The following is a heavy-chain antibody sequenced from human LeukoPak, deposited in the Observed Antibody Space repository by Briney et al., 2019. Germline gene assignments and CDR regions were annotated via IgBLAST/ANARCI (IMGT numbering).Heavy chain of an antibody. CDR3: AKDRAPWYSSSWYYFDY. CDR2: ISGSGGST. D-gene: IGHD6-13*01. CDR1: RFTFSSYA. J-gene: IGHJ4*02. V-gene: IGHV3-23*01. Sequence: GGSLRISCAASRFTFSSYAMSWVRQAPGKGLEWVSAISGSGGSTYYADSVKGRFTISRDNSKNTLYLQMNSLRAEDTAVYYCAKDRAPWYSSSWYYFDYWGQGTLVTVSS.